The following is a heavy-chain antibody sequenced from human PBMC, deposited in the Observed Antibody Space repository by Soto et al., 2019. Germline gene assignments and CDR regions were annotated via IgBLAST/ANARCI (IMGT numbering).Heavy chain of an antibody. J-gene: IGHJ5*02. V-gene: IGHV4-61*01. CDR1: GGSVSSGSYY. CDR3: ASGGNYVSFDP. Sequence: SETLSLTCTVSGGSVSSGSYYWSWIRQPPGKGLEWIGYIYYSGSTNYNPSLKSRVTISVDTSKNQFSLKLSSVTAADTAVYYCASGGNYVSFDPWGQGTLVTVSS. CDR2: IYYSGST. D-gene: IGHD1-7*01.